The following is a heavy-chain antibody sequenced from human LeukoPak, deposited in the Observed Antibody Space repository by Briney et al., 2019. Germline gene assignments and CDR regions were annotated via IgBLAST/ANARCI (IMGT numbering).Heavy chain of an antibody. Sequence: GGSLRLSCAASGFTFSSYGMHWVRQAPGKGLEWVAVISYDGSNKYYADSVKGRFTISRDNSKNTLYLQMNSLRAEDTAVYYCAKDGIMVYAIQDLYYYYGMDVWGQGTTVTVSS. CDR2: ISYDGSNK. CDR3: AKDGIMVYAIQDLYYYYGMDV. J-gene: IGHJ6*02. CDR1: GFTFSSYG. V-gene: IGHV3-30*18. D-gene: IGHD2-8*01.